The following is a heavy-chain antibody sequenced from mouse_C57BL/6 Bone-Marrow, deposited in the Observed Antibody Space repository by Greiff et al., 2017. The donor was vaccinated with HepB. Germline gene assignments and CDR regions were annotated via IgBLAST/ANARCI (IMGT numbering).Heavy chain of an antibody. CDR1: GFTFSDYG. Sequence: EVQRVESGGGLVQPGGSLKLSCAASGFTFSDYGMAWVRQAPRKGPEWVAFISNLAYSIYYADTVTGRFTISRENAKNPLYLEMSSLRSEDTAMYYCAIYYYGSSPYFDVWGTGTTVTVSS. J-gene: IGHJ1*03. CDR3: AIYYYGSSPYFDV. CDR2: ISNLAYSI. D-gene: IGHD1-1*01. V-gene: IGHV5-15*01.